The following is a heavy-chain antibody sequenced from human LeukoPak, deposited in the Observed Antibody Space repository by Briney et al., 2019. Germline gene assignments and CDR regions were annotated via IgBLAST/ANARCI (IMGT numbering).Heavy chain of an antibody. CDR1: GFTFSSYW. CDR2: VHSDGTGT. D-gene: IGHD5-12*01. Sequence: PGGSLRLSCAASGFTFSSYWMHWVRQAPGKGLVWVSRVHSDGTGTTYADSVEGRFTISRDNAKNTVYLQMNSLRAEDTAIYYCIRTLIVATSPYMDVWGKGTTVSVSS. V-gene: IGHV3-74*01. J-gene: IGHJ6*03. CDR3: IRTLIVATSPYMDV.